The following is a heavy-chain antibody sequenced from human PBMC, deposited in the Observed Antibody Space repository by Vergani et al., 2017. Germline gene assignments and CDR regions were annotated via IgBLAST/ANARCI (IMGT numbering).Heavy chain of an antibody. Sequence: EVQLVESGGGLVQPGGSVKLSCTASGFSFRGSAMHWVRQAPGKGLEWVGQIRSKVKNYATAYAASVKGRFTISRDDSKNTLYLQMNSLKKDDTAVYYCVREFAYHGSGRTNWFDSWGQGTQVTVSS. V-gene: IGHV3-73*01. CDR3: VREFAYHGSGRTNWFDS. CDR1: GFSFRGSA. CDR2: IRSKVKNYAT. D-gene: IGHD3-10*01. J-gene: IGHJ5*01.